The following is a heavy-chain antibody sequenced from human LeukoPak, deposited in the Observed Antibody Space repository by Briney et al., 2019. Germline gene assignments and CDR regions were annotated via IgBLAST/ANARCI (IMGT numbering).Heavy chain of an antibody. D-gene: IGHD4-11*01. V-gene: IGHV4-39*01. J-gene: IGHJ4*02. Sequence: SETLSLTCTVSGGSISSSSYYWVWIPPPQGMGLVWIGSIYYSGSTYYNPSLKSRVTISVDTSKNQFSLKLSSVAAADTAVYYCARLVYSNYVDYWGQGTLVTVSS. CDR2: IYYSGST. CDR3: ARLVYSNYVDY. CDR1: GGSISSSSYY.